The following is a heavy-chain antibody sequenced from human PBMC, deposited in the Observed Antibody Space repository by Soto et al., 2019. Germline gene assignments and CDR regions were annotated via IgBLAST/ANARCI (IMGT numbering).Heavy chain of an antibody. V-gene: IGHV4-39*01. CDR2: IYYSGNS. CDR1: VRSISINIHY. J-gene: IGHJ4*02. CDR3: GSSDIAAVPDGVSDY. D-gene: IGHD6-25*01. Sequence: SEALSXTCTLSVRSISINIHYWFWIRQPPGKGLECIGNIYYSGNSYYNPSLKCRVTISVDTPRNQFSIKLSSVTAADTAVYSCGSSDIAAVPDGVSDYWGQGTLVTVYS.